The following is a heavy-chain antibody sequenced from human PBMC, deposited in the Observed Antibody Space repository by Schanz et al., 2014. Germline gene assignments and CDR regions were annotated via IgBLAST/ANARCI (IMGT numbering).Heavy chain of an antibody. J-gene: IGHJ4*02. V-gene: IGHV1-18*01. CDR2: ISVYNHNK. D-gene: IGHD3-3*01. CDR1: EYSFTSYS. CDR3: ARDRRFFDRDDLYYFDS. Sequence: QIQLVQSGPEVKKPGASVKVSCKASEYSFTSYSMHWVRQAPGQRLEWMGWISVYNHNKEYDQKFQGRVTMTTDTSTSTAYMALTDLRSDDTAVYYCARDRRFFDRDDLYYFDSWGQGTLVTVSS.